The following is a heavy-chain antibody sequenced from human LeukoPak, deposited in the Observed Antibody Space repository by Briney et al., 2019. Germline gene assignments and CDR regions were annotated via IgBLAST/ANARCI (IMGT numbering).Heavy chain of an antibody. J-gene: IGHJ4*02. CDR1: GYSFTNYW. CDR2: IYPADSDI. D-gene: IGHD5/OR15-5a*01. CDR3: IRHLRGPPDY. Sequence: LGESLQISCKGSGYSFTNYWIGWVRQMPGKGLEWMGIIYPADSDIRYSPSFQGQVTISVDKSISTAYLQWSSLKASDTAMYYCIRHLRGPPDYWGQGTLVTVSS. V-gene: IGHV5-51*01.